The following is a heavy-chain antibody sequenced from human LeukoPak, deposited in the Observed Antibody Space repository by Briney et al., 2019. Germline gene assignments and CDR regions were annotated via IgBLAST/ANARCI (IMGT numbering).Heavy chain of an antibody. D-gene: IGHD4-11*01. J-gene: IGHJ5*02. CDR2: ISSRSTYI. Sequence: GGSLRLSCAAFGFKFNTHNLNWVRQAPGKGLEWVSSISSRSTYILYADSVKGRFTVSRDNAKNSLYLQMNSLRAEDTAVYYCARVRAGLQAFDTWGQGTLVTVSS. CDR3: ARVRAGLQAFDT. CDR1: GFKFNTHN. V-gene: IGHV3-21*01.